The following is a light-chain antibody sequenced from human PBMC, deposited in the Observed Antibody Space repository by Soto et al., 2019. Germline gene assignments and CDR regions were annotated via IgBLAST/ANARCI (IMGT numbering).Light chain of an antibody. CDR2: TAS. J-gene: IGKJ3*01. Sequence: DVQMTQSPSSLSASVGDSVTITCRASQGISNYLAWYQQKPWKVPKLLIYTASNLQSGVPSRFSGRGSGTDFTLTISSLQPEDVATYYCLNYNSAPFTFGPGTKVDLK. V-gene: IGKV1-27*01. CDR1: QGISNY. CDR3: LNYNSAPFT.